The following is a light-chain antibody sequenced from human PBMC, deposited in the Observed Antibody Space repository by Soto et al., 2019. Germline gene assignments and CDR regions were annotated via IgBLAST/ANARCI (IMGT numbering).Light chain of an antibody. V-gene: IGLV1-40*01. CDR1: SSNIGAGYD. CDR3: QSYDSSLSGYG. Sequence: QSVLTQPPSVSGAPGQRVTLSCPGSSSNIGAGYDVHWYQQLPGTAPKLLIYGNSNRPSGVPDRFSGSKSGTSASLAITGLQAEDEADYYCQSYDSSLSGYGFGPGTKVTVL. J-gene: IGLJ1*01. CDR2: GNS.